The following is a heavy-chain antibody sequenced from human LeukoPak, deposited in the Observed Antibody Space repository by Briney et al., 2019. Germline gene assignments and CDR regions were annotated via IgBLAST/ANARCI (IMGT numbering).Heavy chain of an antibody. CDR2: ISGSGGRS. CDR3: ARDPYSGNYGAYYYYYMDV. CDR1: GGSISSSSYY. D-gene: IGHD1-26*01. Sequence: LSLTCTVSGGSISSSSYYWGWIRQAPGKGLEWVSGISGSGGRSYYADSVKGRFTISRDNAKNSLYLQMDSLRVEDTAEYYCARDPYSGNYGAYYYYYMDVWGKGTTVTVSS. J-gene: IGHJ6*03. V-gene: IGHV3-11*04.